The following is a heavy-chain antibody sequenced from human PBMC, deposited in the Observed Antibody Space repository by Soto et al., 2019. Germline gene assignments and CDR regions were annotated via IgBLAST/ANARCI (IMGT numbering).Heavy chain of an antibody. CDR2: ISGSGGST. D-gene: IGHD4-17*01. V-gene: IGHV3-23*01. Sequence: GGSLRLSCAASGLTFSSYAMSWVRQAPGKGLEWVSAISGSGGSTYYADSVKGRFTISRDNSKNTLYLQMNSLRAEDTAVYYCAKDLPDGDLDYGDPKRNDYWGQGTLVTVSS. CDR3: AKDLPDGDLDYGDPKRNDY. CDR1: GLTFSSYA. J-gene: IGHJ4*02.